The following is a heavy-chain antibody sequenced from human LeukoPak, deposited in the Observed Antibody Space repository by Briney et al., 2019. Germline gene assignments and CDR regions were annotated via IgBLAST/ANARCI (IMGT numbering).Heavy chain of an antibody. J-gene: IGHJ3*01. CDR3: TKSGPPDPY. V-gene: IGHV3-53*01. Sequence: TGGSLRLSCAASGLTVSSNDMSWVRQAPGKGLEWVSFIYSGDSAYYADSVKGRFTISRDSSKNTLYLQVNSLRAEDTAMYYCTKSGPPDPYWGQGTMVTVSS. CDR2: IYSGDSA. CDR1: GLTVSSND. D-gene: IGHD1-14*01.